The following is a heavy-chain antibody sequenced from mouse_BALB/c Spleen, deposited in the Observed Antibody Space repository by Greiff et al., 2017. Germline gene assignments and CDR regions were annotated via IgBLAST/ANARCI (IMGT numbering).Heavy chain of an antibody. Sequence: QVQLQQSGPELVKPGASVKISCKASGYAFSSSWMNWVKQRPGQGLEWIGRIYPGDGDTNYNGKFKGKATLTADKSSSTAYMQLSSLTSVDSAVYFCAREERLTDYYAMDYWGQGTSVTVSS. CDR2: IYPGDGDT. J-gene: IGHJ4*01. CDR1: GYAFSSSW. CDR3: AREERLTDYYAMDY. D-gene: IGHD1-2*01. V-gene: IGHV1-82*01.